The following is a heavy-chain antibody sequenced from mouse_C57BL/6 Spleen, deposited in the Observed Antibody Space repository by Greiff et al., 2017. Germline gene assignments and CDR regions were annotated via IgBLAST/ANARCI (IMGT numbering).Heavy chain of an antibody. CDR2: IDPSDSET. J-gene: IGHJ1*03. CDR1: GYTFTSYW. Sequence: QVQLQQPGAELVRPGSSVKLSCKASGYTFTSYWMHWVKQRPIQGLEWIGNIDPSDSETHYNQKFKDKATLTVDKSSSTAYMQLSSLTSEDSAVYYCARYYGSSYEGFAYWGTGTTVTVSS. D-gene: IGHD1-1*01. V-gene: IGHV1-52*01. CDR3: ARYYGSSYEGFAY.